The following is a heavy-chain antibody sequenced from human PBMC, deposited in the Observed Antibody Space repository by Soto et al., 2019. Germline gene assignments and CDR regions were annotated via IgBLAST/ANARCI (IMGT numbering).Heavy chain of an antibody. CDR3: SRSLYX. V-gene: IGHV3-7*01. J-gene: IGHJ4*02. Sequence: PGGSLRLSCAASGFTFSSFWMDWVRQAPGKGLEWVSNINPDGSEKQYVDSVKVRFTISRDNAKNSLYLQMSRLTAEDSALYYSSRSLYXWGQVTRVTVSX. CDR2: INPDGSEK. CDR1: GFTFSSFW.